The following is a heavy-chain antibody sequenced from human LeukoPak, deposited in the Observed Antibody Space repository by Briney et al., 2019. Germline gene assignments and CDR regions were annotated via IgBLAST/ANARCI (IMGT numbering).Heavy chain of an antibody. D-gene: IGHD2-2*01. CDR1: GGTFSSYA. V-gene: IGHV1-69*05. J-gene: IGHJ6*03. CDR3: ARNQYQLLFNYYYYYMDV. CDR2: IIPIFGTA. Sequence: SVKVSCQASGGTFSSYAISWVRQAPGQGLEWMGGIIPIFGTANYAQKFQGRVTITTDESTSTAYMELSSLRSEDTAVYYCARNQYQLLFNYYYYYMDVWGKGTTVTVSS.